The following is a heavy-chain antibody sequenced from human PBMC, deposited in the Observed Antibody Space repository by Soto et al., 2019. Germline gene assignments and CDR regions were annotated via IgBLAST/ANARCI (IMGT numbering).Heavy chain of an antibody. CDR2: IIPFFGIA. J-gene: IGHJ4*02. Sequence: ASVKVSCKASGGTFSRDSITWVRQAPGHGLEWIGRIIPFFGIASYAQKFQGRVTITADESTSTAYMELSSLRFEDTAVYYCASSFTVPAAIGYWGQGTLVTVSS. CDR1: GGTFSRDS. D-gene: IGHD2-2*02. V-gene: IGHV1-69*02. CDR3: ASSFTVPAAIGY.